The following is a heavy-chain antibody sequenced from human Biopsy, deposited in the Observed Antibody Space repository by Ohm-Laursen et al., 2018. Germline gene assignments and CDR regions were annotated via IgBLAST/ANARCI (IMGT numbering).Heavy chain of an antibody. V-gene: IGHV3-23*01. CDR3: ARGPSGVATIG. D-gene: IGHD5-24*01. CDR2: ISGSGGNT. Sequence: GSLRLSCAASGFTFSDYAMNWVRQAPGKGLEWVSTISGSGGNTYYADSVRGRFTVSRDSSKNTLYLQMNSLRVEDTAVYYCARGPSGVATIGRGQGTLVTVSS. J-gene: IGHJ4*02. CDR1: GFTFSDYA.